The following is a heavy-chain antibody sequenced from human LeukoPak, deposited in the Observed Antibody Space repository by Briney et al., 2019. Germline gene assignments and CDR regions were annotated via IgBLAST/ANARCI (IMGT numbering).Heavy chain of an antibody. D-gene: IGHD5-24*01. Sequence: SETLSLTCTVSGGSISSYYWSWIRQPPGKGLEWIGYIYYSGSTNYNPSLKSRVTISVDTSKHQFSLKLSTVTAADTAVYYFARNYRFTHTFHHFDYWGQGTLVTVSS. CDR2: IYYSGST. V-gene: IGHV4-59*01. CDR3: ARNYRFTHTFHHFDY. J-gene: IGHJ4*02. CDR1: GGSISSYY.